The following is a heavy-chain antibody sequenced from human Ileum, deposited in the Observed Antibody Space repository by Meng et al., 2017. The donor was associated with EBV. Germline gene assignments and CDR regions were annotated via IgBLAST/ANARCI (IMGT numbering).Heavy chain of an antibody. CDR1: GDSISSFYY. J-gene: IGHJ5*02. V-gene: IGHV4-39*01. CDR2: VHYTGST. CDR3: ARPFPSWQSPRLDPFGA. D-gene: IGHD6-19*01. Sequence: QLQLRESGPGQVKPSXTLSLTCTVSGDSISSFYYWGWIRQPPGRGLEWIGSVHYTGSTYYSPPLKSRVTVSVDTSKNQFSLRLTSVTAADTAVYYCARPFPSWQSPRLDPFGAWGQGTLVTVSS.